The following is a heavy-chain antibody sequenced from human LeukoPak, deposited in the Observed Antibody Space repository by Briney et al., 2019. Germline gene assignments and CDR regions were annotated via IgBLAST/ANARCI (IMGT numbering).Heavy chain of an antibody. Sequence: SQTLSLTCTVSGGSISSGSYYWSWIRQPAGKGLEWIGRIYTSGSTNYNPSLKSRVTISVDTSKNQFSLKLSSVTAADTAVYYCAKKDYYYMDVWGKGTTVTVSS. CDR3: AKKDYYYMDV. J-gene: IGHJ6*03. CDR2: IYTSGST. V-gene: IGHV4-61*02. CDR1: GGSISSGSYY.